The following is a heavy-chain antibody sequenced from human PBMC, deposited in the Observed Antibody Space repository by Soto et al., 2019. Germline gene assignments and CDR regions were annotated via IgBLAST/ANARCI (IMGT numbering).Heavy chain of an antibody. CDR1: GGSFSGYS. J-gene: IGHJ5*02. V-gene: IGHV4-34*01. Sequence: SETLSLTCAVYGGSFSGYSWTWIRQPPGKGLEWIGTIYYGVNTYYNPSLKSRVTISVDTSKNHFSLKLSSVTAADTAVYYCATQEVGGSYVYTFDPWGQGTLVTVSS. D-gene: IGHD1-26*01. CDR3: ATQEVGGSYVYTFDP. CDR2: IYYGVNT.